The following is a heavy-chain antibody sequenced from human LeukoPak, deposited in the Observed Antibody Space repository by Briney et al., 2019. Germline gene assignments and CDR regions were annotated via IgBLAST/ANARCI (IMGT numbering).Heavy chain of an antibody. D-gene: IGHD5-12*01. CDR3: AKSLAAKLHAPDY. CDR2: ISYDGSNK. J-gene: IGHJ4*02. Sequence: PGGSLRLSCAASGFTFSSYGMHWVRQAPGKGLEWVAVISYDGSNKYYADSVKGRFTISRDNSKNTLYLQMNSLRAEDTAVYYCAKSLAAKLHAPDYWGQGTLVTVSS. V-gene: IGHV3-30*18. CDR1: GFTFSSYG.